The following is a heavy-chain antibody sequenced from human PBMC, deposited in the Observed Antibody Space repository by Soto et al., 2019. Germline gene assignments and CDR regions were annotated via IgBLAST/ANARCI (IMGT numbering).Heavy chain of an antibody. Sequence: GASVKVSCKASGGTFSSYAISWVRQAPGQGLEWMGGIIPIFGTANYAQKFQGRVTITADESTSTAYMELSSLRSEDTAVYYCARVRRGLKAVAGSFDCWGQGTLVTVSS. CDR1: GGTFSSYA. D-gene: IGHD6-19*01. CDR2: IIPIFGTA. V-gene: IGHV1-69*13. CDR3: ARVRRGLKAVAGSFDC. J-gene: IGHJ4*02.